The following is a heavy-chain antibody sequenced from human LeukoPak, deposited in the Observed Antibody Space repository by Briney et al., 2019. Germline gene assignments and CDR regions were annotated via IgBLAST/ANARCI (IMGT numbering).Heavy chain of an antibody. CDR3: ARQLGYCSSTSCSLYYYYGMDV. CDR1: GYTFTGYY. J-gene: IGHJ6*02. Sequence: ASVKVSCKASGYTFTGYYMHWVRQAPGQGLEWMGRINPNSGGTNYAQKFQGRVTMTRDTSISTAYMELSRLRSDDTAVYYCARQLGYCSSTSCSLYYYYGMDVWGQGTTVTVSS. D-gene: IGHD2-2*01. CDR2: INPNSGGT. V-gene: IGHV1-2*06.